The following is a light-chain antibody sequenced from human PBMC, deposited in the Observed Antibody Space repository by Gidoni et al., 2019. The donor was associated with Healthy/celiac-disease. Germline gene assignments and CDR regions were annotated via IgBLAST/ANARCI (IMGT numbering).Light chain of an antibody. CDR1: SSDVGGYTY. J-gene: IGLJ2*01. CDR3: SSYAGSNNLV. Sequence: QSALTQPPSPSGSPGQSVTISCTGTSSDVGGYTYVSWYQQHPGKAPKLMIYEVSKRPSGVPDRFSGSKSGNTASLTVSGLQAEDEADYYCSSYAGSNNLVFGGGTKLTVL. CDR2: EVS. V-gene: IGLV2-8*01.